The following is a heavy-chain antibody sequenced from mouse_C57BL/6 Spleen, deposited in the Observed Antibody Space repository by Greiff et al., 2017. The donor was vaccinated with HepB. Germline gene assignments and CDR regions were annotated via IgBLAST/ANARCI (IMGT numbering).Heavy chain of an antibody. D-gene: IGHD1-1*01. Sequence: VQLQQPGAELVMPGASVKLSCKASGYTFTSYWMHWVKQRPGQGLEWIGEIDPSDSYTNYNQKFKGKSTLTVDKSSSTAYMQLSSLTSEDSAVYYCAREGLAVVDAMDYWGQGTSVTVSS. CDR1: GYTFTSYW. CDR3: AREGLAVVDAMDY. J-gene: IGHJ4*01. CDR2: IDPSDSYT. V-gene: IGHV1-69*01.